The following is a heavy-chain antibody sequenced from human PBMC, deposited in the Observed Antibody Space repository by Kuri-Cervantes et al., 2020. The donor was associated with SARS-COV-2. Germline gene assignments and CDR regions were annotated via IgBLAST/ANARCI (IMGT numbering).Heavy chain of an antibody. CDR2: ISAYNGNT. J-gene: IGHJ4*02. Sequence: ASVKVSCKASGYTFTSYGISWVRQAPGQGLEWMGWISAYNGNTNYAQKLQGRVTMTEDTSTDTAYMELSSLRSEDTAVYYCAEGGAVEMATGYFDYWGQGTLVTVSS. V-gene: IGHV1-18*01. D-gene: IGHD5-24*01. CDR1: GYTFTSYG. CDR3: AEGGAVEMATGYFDY.